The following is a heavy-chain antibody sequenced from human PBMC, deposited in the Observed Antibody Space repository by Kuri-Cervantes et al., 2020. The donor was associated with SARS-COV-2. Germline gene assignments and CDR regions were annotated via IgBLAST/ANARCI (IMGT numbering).Heavy chain of an antibody. V-gene: IGHV1-69*10. J-gene: IGHJ4*02. CDR2: IIPLLGIA. D-gene: IGHD3-22*01. CDR1: GGTLSGYA. Sequence: SVKVSCKASGGTLSGYAIVWVRQAPGQGLEWMGGIIPLLGIANYAQKFQGRVTITADKSTSTAYMELSSLRSEDTAVYYCASPQDYYYDSSGYYHFDYWGQGTLVTVSS. CDR3: ASPQDYYYDSSGYYHFDY.